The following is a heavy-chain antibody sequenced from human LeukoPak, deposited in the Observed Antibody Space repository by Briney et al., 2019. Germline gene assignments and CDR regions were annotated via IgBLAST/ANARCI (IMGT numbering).Heavy chain of an antibody. D-gene: IGHD6-19*01. Sequence: PSETLSLTCTVSGGSISSYYWSWIRQPPGKGLEWIGYIYYSGSTNYNPSLKSRVTISVDTSKNQFSLKLSSVTAADTAVYYCASGGSSGWFFGYIDYWGQGTLVTVSS. CDR3: ASGGSSGWFFGYIDY. V-gene: IGHV4-59*01. CDR1: GGSISSYY. CDR2: IYYSGST. J-gene: IGHJ4*02.